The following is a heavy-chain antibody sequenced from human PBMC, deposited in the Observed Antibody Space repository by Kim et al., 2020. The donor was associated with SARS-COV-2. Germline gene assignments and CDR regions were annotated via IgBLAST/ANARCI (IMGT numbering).Heavy chain of an antibody. CDR3: VTTPDGNFYWVDP. Sequence: YSPSLQGQVTISADTSTNTAYLQWSSLQASDTAMYYCVTTPDGNFYWVDPWGQGTLVTVSS. V-gene: IGHV5-51*01. J-gene: IGHJ5*02. D-gene: IGHD3-3*01.